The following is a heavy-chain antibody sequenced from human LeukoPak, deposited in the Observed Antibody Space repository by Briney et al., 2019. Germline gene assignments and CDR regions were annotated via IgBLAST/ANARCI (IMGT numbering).Heavy chain of an antibody. Sequence: PGGSLRLSCAASGFTFSNDEMNWVRQAPGKGLEWVSYITNSGTTKYYADSVKGRFTISRDNAKNTLYLQMDSLRAEDTAVYYCARGGGGSSRFDYWGQGTLVTVSS. CDR2: ITNSGTTK. J-gene: IGHJ4*02. CDR3: ARGGGGSSRFDY. V-gene: IGHV3-48*03. D-gene: IGHD1-26*01. CDR1: GFTFSNDE.